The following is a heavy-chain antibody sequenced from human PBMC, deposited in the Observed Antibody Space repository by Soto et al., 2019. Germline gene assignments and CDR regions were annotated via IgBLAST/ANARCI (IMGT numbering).Heavy chain of an antibody. Sequence: PSETLSLTCAVSGGSISSGDYSWSWIRQPPGKGLEWIGYIYHSGSTYYNPSLKSRVTISVDRSKNQFSLKLSSVTAADTAVYYCARGSVTTRFGYYGVDVWGQGTTVTVSS. D-gene: IGHD4-17*01. CDR2: IYHSGST. CDR1: GGSISSGDYS. V-gene: IGHV4-30-2*01. J-gene: IGHJ6*02. CDR3: ARGSVTTRFGYYGVDV.